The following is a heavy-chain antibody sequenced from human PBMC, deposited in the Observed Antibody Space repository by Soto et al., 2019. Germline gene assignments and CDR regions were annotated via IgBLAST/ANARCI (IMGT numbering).Heavy chain of an antibody. CDR1: GGTVSSYA. Sequence: QVQLVQSGAEVKKPGSSVKVSCKASGGTVSSYAISWVRQAPGQGLEWMGGMIPISDTTHYAQKFQGRVTITSAEATSTAYMELSSLRSEDTAVYYCARSQGSSTSLEIYYYYYSGMDVWGQGTTVTVSS. CDR2: MIPISDTT. V-gene: IGHV1-69*01. D-gene: IGHD2-2*01. CDR3: ARSQGSSTSLEIYYYYYSGMDV. J-gene: IGHJ6*02.